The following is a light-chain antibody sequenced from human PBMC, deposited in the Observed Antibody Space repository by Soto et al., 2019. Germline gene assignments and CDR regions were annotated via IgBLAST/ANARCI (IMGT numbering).Light chain of an antibody. CDR1: QSISSY. Sequence: DIPMTQSPSSLSASVGDRVTITCRASQSISSYLNWYQQKPGKAPKLLIYAASSLQSGVPSRFSGSGSGTDFTLTISSLQPEDFATYYCQQSYSTPDTFGQWTKLEIK. V-gene: IGKV1-39*01. CDR3: QQSYSTPDT. J-gene: IGKJ2*01. CDR2: AAS.